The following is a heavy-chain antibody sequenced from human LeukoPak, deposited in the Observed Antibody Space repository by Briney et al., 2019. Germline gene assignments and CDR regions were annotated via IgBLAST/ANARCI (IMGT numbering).Heavy chain of an antibody. CDR2: IYYSRST. CDR1: GGSISSYN. J-gene: IGHJ6*02. CDR3: ARQARYGMDG. V-gene: IGHV4-59*08. Sequence: SETLSLTCTVSGGSISSYNWSWIRQPPRKGLEWIGSIYYSRSTNYNPSLKSRRTISLDTYTNQFSLKLSSITTADTTVYYCARQARYGMDGWGQGTTVTVSS.